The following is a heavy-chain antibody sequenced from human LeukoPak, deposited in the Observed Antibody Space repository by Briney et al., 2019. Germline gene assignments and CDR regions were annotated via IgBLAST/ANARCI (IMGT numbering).Heavy chain of an antibody. Sequence: ASVKVSCKASGGTFSSYAISWVRQAPGQGLEWMGGIIPIFGTTNYAQKFQGRVTITADKSTSTAYMELSSLRSEDTAVYYCARAQRYCTNGVCLRYYFGYWGQGTLVTVSS. CDR2: IIPIFGTT. V-gene: IGHV1-69*06. D-gene: IGHD2-8*01. CDR3: ARAQRYCTNGVCLRYYFGY. CDR1: GGTFSSYA. J-gene: IGHJ4*02.